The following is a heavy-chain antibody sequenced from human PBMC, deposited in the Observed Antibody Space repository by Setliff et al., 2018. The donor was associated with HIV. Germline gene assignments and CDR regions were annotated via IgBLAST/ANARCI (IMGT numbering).Heavy chain of an antibody. Sequence: SETLSLTCSVSGGSISPYYWSWIRQPAGKGLEWIGRIYISGNTIYNPSLKSRVTMSVDTSKNQFSLILNSVTAADTAVYYCARVFPPIRGAPFGTPPGAFDIWGQGTRVTVSS. CDR2: IYISGNT. CDR1: GGSISPYY. D-gene: IGHD2-2*02. CDR3: ARVFPPIRGAPFGTPPGAFDI. V-gene: IGHV4-4*07. J-gene: IGHJ3*02.